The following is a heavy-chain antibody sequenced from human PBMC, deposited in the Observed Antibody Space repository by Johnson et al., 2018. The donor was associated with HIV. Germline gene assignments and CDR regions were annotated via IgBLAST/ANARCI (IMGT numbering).Heavy chain of an antibody. Sequence: QLVESGGGVVQPGGSLRLSCAASGFTFSSYAMSWVRQVPGKGLEWVSAISGSGGSTYYADSVKGRFTISRDNSKNTLSLQMNSLRAEDTAVYYCAKDSGVATLVTGAFYIWGQGTMVTVSS. CDR2: ISGSGGST. CDR1: GFTFSSYA. CDR3: AKDSGVATLVTGAFYI. V-gene: IGHV3-23*04. D-gene: IGHD4-23*01. J-gene: IGHJ3*02.